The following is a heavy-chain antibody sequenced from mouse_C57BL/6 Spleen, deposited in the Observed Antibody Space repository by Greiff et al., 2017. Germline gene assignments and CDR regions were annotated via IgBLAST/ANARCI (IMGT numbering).Heavy chain of an antibody. CDR3: ARVYSNYVGAMDY. V-gene: IGHV5-16*01. D-gene: IGHD2-5*01. CDR2: INYDGSST. J-gene: IGHJ4*01. Sequence: EVQLVESEGGLVQPGSSMKLSCTASGFTFSDYYMAWVRQVPEKGLEWVANINYDGSSTYYLDSLKSRFIISRDNAKNILYLQMSSLKSEDTATYYCARVYSNYVGAMDYWGQGTSVTVSS. CDR1: GFTFSDYY.